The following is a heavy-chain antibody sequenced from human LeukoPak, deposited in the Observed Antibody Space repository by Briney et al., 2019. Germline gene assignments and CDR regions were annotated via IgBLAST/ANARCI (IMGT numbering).Heavy chain of an antibody. CDR2: ISYDGSNK. CDR1: GFTFSSYA. CDR3: ARSYDSSGFFDY. J-gene: IGHJ4*02. V-gene: IGHV3-30-3*01. D-gene: IGHD3-22*01. Sequence: GGSLRLSCAASGFTFSSYAMHWVRQAPGKGLEWVAVISYDGSNKYYADSVKGRFTISRDNSKNTLYLQMNSLRAEDTAVYYCARSYDSSGFFDYWGQGTLVTVSS.